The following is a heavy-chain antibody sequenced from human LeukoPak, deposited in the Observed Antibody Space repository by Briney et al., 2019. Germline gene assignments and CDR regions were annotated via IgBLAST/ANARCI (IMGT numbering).Heavy chain of an antibody. J-gene: IGHJ6*03. CDR2: INAGNGNT. D-gene: IGHD3-22*01. CDR3: ARALYDSSGYYHAAYYYYYMDV. CDR1: GYTFTSYA. V-gene: IGHV1-3*01. Sequence: ASVKVSCKASGYTFTSYAMHWVRQAPGQRLEWMGWINAGNGNTKYSQKFQGRVTITRDTSASTAYMELSSLRSEDTAVYYCARALYDSSGYYHAAYYYYYMDVWGKGTTVTVSS.